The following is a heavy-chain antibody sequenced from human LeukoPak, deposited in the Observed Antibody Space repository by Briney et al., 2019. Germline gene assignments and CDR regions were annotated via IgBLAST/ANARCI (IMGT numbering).Heavy chain of an antibody. CDR2: IYSGGST. CDR3: ARDLVHYGGNSGFDY. CDR1: GFTVSSNY. J-gene: IGHJ4*02. D-gene: IGHD4-23*01. V-gene: IGHV3-66*01. Sequence: TGGSLRPSCAASGFTVSSNYMSWVRQAPGKGLEWVSVIYSGGSTYYADSVKGRFTISRDSSKNTLYLQMNSLRAEDTAVYYCARDLVHYGGNSGFDYWGQGTLVTVSS.